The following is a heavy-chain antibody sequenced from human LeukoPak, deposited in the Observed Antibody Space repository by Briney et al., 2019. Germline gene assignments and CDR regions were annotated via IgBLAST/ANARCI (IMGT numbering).Heavy chain of an antibody. V-gene: IGHV4-39*07. D-gene: IGHD6-19*01. CDR3: ARENIAVAGTTFDY. CDR1: RGAISSSNYY. CDR2: IFYSGTT. Sequence: PSETLSLTCSVSRGAISSSNYYWGWIRQPPGKGLEWIGNIFYSGTTYYNPSLPSLKSRVSILVDTSKNQFSLKLSSVTAADTAVYYCARENIAVAGTTFDYWGQGTLVTVSS. J-gene: IGHJ4*02.